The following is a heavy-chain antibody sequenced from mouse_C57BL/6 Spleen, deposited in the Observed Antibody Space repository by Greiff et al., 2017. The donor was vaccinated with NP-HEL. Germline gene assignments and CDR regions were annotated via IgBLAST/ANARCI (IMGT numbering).Heavy chain of an antibody. Sequence: QVQLQQSGPELVKPGASVKLSCKASGYAFSSSWMNWVKQRPGKGLEWIGRIYPGDGDTNYNGKVKGKATLTADKSSSTAYMQLSSLTSEDSAVYFCASQSFYYFGSSSYWGKGTLVTVSA. CDR2: IYPGDGDT. CDR3: ASQSFYYFGSSSY. J-gene: IGHJ3*01. D-gene: IGHD1-1*01. CDR1: GYAFSSSW. V-gene: IGHV1-82*01.